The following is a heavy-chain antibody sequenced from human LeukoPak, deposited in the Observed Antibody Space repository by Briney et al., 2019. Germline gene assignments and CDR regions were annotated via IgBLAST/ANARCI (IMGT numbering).Heavy chain of an antibody. CDR2: ISYDGSNK. CDR1: GFTFSSYG. D-gene: IGHD1-26*01. J-gene: IGHJ4*02. CDR3: AKGGVVGAFDY. V-gene: IGHV3-30*18. Sequence: QPGGSLRLSCAASGFTFSSYGMHWVRQAPGKGLEWVAVISYDGSNKYYADSVKGRFTISRDNSKNTLYLQMNSLRAEDTAVYYCAKGGVVGAFDYWGQGTLVTVSS.